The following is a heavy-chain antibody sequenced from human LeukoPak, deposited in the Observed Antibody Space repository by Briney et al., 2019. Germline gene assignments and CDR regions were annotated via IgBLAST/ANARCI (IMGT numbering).Heavy chain of an antibody. V-gene: IGHV3-30*02. CDR1: GFTFSSYG. Sequence: GGSLRLSCAASGFTFSSYGMHWVRQAPGKGLEWVAFIRYDGSNKYYADSVKGRLTISRDNSKNTLYLQMNSLRAEDTAVYYCALAGFGGVIAPFGYWGQGTLVTVSS. CDR3: ALAGFGGVIAPFGY. CDR2: IRYDGSNK. J-gene: IGHJ4*02. D-gene: IGHD3-16*02.